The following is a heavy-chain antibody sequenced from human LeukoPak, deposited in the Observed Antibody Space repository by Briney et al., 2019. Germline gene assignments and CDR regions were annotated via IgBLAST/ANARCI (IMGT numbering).Heavy chain of an antibody. V-gene: IGHV3-23*01. J-gene: IGHJ4*02. D-gene: IGHD2-15*01. CDR1: VFTFSSYS. CDR3: TKPSVREGRIIGSGYFDN. CDR2: ISGSGTVT. Sequence: GGSLRLSCAASVFTFSSYSMNWVRQAPGKGLEWVSIISGSGTVTYYADSVKGRFTISRDNSKNTLYLQMNSLRAEDTAVYYCTKPSVREGRIIGSGYFDNWGQGTLVTVSS.